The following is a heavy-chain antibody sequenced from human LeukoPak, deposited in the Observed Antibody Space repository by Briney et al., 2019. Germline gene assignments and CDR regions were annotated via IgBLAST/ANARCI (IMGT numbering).Heavy chain of an antibody. D-gene: IGHD3-22*01. V-gene: IGHV4-59*01. J-gene: IGHJ4*02. CDR2: IYYSGST. CDR3: ARTYSSGQGAYY. CDR1: GGSISSYY. Sequence: SETLSLTCTVSGGSISSYYWSWIRQPPGKGLEWIGYIYYSGSTNYNPSLKSRVTISVDTSKNQFSLRLSSVTAADTAIYYCARTYSSGQGAYYWGQGTLVTVSS.